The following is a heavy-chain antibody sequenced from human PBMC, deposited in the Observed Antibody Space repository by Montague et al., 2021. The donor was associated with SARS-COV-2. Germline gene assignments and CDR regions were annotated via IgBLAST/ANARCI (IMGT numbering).Heavy chain of an antibody. Sequence: SETLSLTCTVSGGSISNSSYYWGWIRQPPGKGLEWIGSIYYSGSTHYNPSLKSRVTISVDTSRNQFSLKLSSVTAADTAVYYCVEIVGAADYWGQGTLATVSS. CDR2: IYYSGST. J-gene: IGHJ4*02. V-gene: IGHV4-39*01. CDR1: GGSISNSSYY. CDR3: VEIVGAADY. D-gene: IGHD1-26*01.